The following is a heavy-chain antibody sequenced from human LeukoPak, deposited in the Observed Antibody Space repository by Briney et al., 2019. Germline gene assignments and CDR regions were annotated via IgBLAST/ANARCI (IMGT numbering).Heavy chain of an antibody. CDR3: ARDKGYGRDGYNFGY. Sequence: PGRSLRLSCAAPGFTFSSYGMHWVRQAPGKGLEWVAVIWYDGSNKYFADSVKGRFTISRDNSENTLYLQMNSLRAEDTAVYYCARDKGYGRDGYNFGYWGQGTLVTVSS. D-gene: IGHD5-24*01. CDR2: IWYDGSNK. J-gene: IGHJ4*02. V-gene: IGHV3-33*01. CDR1: GFTFSSYG.